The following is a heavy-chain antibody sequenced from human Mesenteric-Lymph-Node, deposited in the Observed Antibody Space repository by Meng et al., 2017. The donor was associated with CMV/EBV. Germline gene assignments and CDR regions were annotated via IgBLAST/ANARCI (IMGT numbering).Heavy chain of an antibody. CDR2: TYSGGST. CDR3: ARTSHYYDSTGVLDY. Sequence: GESLKISCAASGFTFSIYAMSWVRQAPGKGLEWVSLTYSGGSTYYADSVKGRFTISRDNSKNTVYLQMNSLRAEDTAVYYCARTSHYYDSTGVLDYWGQGTLVTVSS. D-gene: IGHD3-22*01. V-gene: IGHV3-66*02. J-gene: IGHJ4*02. CDR1: GFTFSIYA.